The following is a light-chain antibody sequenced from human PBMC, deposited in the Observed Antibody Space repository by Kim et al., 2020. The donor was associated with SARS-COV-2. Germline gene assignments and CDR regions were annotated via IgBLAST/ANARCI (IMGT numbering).Light chain of an antibody. CDR3: SSYAGSNNPVV. J-gene: IGLJ2*01. Sequence: QSALTQPPSASGSPGQSVTISCTGTSSDVGGYNYVSWYQQHPGKAPKLMIYEVSKQPSGVPDRFSGSKAGNTASLTVSGLQAEDEADYYCSSYAGSNNPVVFGGGTQLTVL. CDR2: EVS. V-gene: IGLV2-8*01. CDR1: SSDVGGYNY.